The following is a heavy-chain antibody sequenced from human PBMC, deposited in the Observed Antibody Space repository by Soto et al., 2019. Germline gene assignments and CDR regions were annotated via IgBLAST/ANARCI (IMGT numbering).Heavy chain of an antibody. D-gene: IGHD3-22*01. CDR1: GFTFSSYG. Sequence: PGGSLRLSCAASGFTFSSYGMHWVRQAPGKGLEWVAVISYDGSNKYYADSVKGRFTISRDNSKNTLYLQMNSLRAEDTAVYYCAKDPFYYDSSGYPLESLYYYGMDVWGQGTTVTVSS. J-gene: IGHJ6*02. CDR2: ISYDGSNK. CDR3: AKDPFYYDSSGYPLESLYYYGMDV. V-gene: IGHV3-30*18.